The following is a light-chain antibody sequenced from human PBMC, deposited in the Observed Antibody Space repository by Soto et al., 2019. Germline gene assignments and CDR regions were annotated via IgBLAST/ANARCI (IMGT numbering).Light chain of an antibody. CDR3: QQLNSYLPIT. Sequence: DIQMTQSPSTLSASVGDRVTITCRASQTIRGYLAWYQQKPGKAPKLLIYKASTLESGVPSRFSGSGAGTDFTLTISNLQPEDFATYYCQQLNSYLPITFGQGTRLEI. CDR2: KAS. V-gene: IGKV1-5*03. CDR1: QTIRGY. J-gene: IGKJ5*01.